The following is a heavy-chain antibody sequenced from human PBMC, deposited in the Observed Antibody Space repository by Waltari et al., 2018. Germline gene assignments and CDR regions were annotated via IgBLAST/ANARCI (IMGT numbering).Heavy chain of an antibody. D-gene: IGHD1-20*01. V-gene: IGHV3-23*01. J-gene: IGHJ4*02. CDR3: ATITGVASFDY. CDR1: GGSFSGYY. Sequence: VQLQQWGAGLLKPSETLSLTCAVYGGSFSGYYWSWIRQPPGKGLEWVSASSGSGGSTYYADSVKGRFTISRDNSKNTLYLQMNSLRAEDTAVYYCATITGVASFDYWGQGTLVTVSS. CDR2: SSGSGGST.